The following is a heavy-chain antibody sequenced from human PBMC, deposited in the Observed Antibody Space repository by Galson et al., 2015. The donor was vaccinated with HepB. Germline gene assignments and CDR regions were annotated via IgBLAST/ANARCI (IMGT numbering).Heavy chain of an antibody. CDR2: IYHSGTT. Sequence: TLSLTCAVSGGSISGSGNSWSWIRQPPGKGLEWIGYIYHSGTTYYNPSLKSRVTISVDRSKNQFSLRLRSVTAADTAMYYCARGRPGRFDPWGQGTLVT. CDR3: ARGRPGRFDP. D-gene: IGHD3-10*01. J-gene: IGHJ5*02. CDR1: GGSISGSGNS. V-gene: IGHV4-30-2*01.